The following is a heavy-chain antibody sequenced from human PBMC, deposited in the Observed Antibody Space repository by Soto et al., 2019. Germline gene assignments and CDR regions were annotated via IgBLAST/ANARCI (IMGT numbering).Heavy chain of an antibody. CDR3: ARPPPMESVDKYYYDF. CDR2: IIPFFGTA. CDR1: GGTFSTFG. J-gene: IGHJ4*02. Sequence: QVQLVQSGAEVKKTGSSVRVSCTASGGTFSTFGFSWVSQAPGQGLEGVGGIIPFFGTANYAQKFQDRVTITADECSNTVYMDLRSLRSEDTAKYYCARPPPMESVDKYYYDFWGQGALVTVSS. D-gene: IGHD3-10*01. V-gene: IGHV1-69*01.